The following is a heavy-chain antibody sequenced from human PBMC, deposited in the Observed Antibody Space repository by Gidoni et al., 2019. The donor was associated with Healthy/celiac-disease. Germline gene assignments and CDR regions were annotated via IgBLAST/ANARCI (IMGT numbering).Heavy chain of an antibody. CDR1: GFTFSSYS. J-gene: IGHJ4*02. CDR2: ISSSSSYI. D-gene: IGHD1-7*01. CDR3: ARDLSWNYPADFDY. Sequence: EVQLVESGGGLVKPGGSLRLSCAASGFTFSSYSMNWVRQAPGKGLEWVSSISSSSSYIYYADSVKGRFTISRDNAKNSLYLQMNSLRAEDTAVYYCARDLSWNYPADFDYWGQGTLVTVSS. V-gene: IGHV3-21*01.